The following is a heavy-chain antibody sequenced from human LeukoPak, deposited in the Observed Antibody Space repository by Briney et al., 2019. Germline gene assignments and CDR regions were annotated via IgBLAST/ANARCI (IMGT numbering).Heavy chain of an antibody. Sequence: SETLSLTCTVSGVTIINYYWTWIRQPPGKGLGWIGSIYHNGGTNYNPSLESRVTMSVDTSKNQFFLKMTSVTAADTAVYYCAKVVSGWFDPWGQGTLVTVSS. D-gene: IGHD6-19*01. CDR3: AKVVSGWFDP. CDR1: GVTIINYY. J-gene: IGHJ5*02. CDR2: IYHNGGT. V-gene: IGHV4-59*01.